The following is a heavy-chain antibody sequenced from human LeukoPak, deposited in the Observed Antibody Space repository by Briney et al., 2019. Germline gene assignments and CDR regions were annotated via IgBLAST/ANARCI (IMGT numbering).Heavy chain of an antibody. Sequence: ASVKVSFKASRGTFSSYAISWVRQAPGQGLEWMGGIIPIFGTANYAQKFQGRVTITTDESTSTAYMELSSLRSEDTAVYYCASDTGYFDSTTLGYWGQGTLVTVSS. CDR3: ASDTGYFDSTTLGY. D-gene: IGHD2/OR15-2a*01. CDR1: RGTFSSYA. J-gene: IGHJ4*02. CDR2: IIPIFGTA. V-gene: IGHV1-69*05.